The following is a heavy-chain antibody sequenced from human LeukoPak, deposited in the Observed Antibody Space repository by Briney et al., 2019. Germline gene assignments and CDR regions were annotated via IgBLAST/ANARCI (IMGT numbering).Heavy chain of an antibody. J-gene: IGHJ4*02. CDR3: AREGGSSWYGDYFDY. CDR1: GGSISSSSYY. Sequence: PSGTLSLTCTVSGGSISSSSYYWSWIRQPPGKGLGWIGYIYYSGSTNYNPSLKSRVTISVDTSKNQFSLKLSSVTAADTAVYYCAREGGSSWYGDYFDYWGQGTLVTVSS. V-gene: IGHV4-61*01. D-gene: IGHD6-13*01. CDR2: IYYSGST.